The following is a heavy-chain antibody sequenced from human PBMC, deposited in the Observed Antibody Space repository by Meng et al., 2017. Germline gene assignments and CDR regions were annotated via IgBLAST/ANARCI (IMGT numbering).Heavy chain of an antibody. J-gene: IGHJ4*02. CDR1: GFIFSSYN. Sequence: GESLKISCTASGFIFSSYNINWVRQAPGKGLEWVSSISSSSNYIYYADSLKGRFTISRDNAKNSLYLQMNSLRAEDTAVYYCARSNGDYFDYWGQGTLVTVSS. CDR2: ISSSSNYI. D-gene: IGHD4-11*01. V-gene: IGHV3-21*01. CDR3: ARSNGDYFDY.